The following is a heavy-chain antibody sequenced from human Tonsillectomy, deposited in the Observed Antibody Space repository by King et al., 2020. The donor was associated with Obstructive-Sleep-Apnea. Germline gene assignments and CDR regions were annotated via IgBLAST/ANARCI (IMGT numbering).Heavy chain of an antibody. CDR1: GFSFSSYT. Sequence: VQLVESGGGVVQPGRSLRLSCAASGFSFSSYTMYWVRQAPGKGLEWVSLISDNGNNKFYADSVEGRFAISRYNSRDTLYLQMNSLRAEDTAVYYCARDNCGDNPPFYGMDVWGRGTTVTVSS. D-gene: IGHD2-21*01. J-gene: IGHJ6*02. V-gene: IGHV3-30*09. CDR3: ARDNCGDNPPFYGMDV. CDR2: ISDNGNNK.